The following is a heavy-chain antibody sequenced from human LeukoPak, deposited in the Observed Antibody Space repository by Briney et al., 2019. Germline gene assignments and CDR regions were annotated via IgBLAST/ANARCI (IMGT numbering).Heavy chain of an antibody. V-gene: IGHV3-74*01. CDR1: GLTFSSYW. D-gene: IGHD3/OR15-3a*01. J-gene: IGHJ4*02. CDR3: AGGRDRTDLYFDS. CDR2: IDSDGSRI. Sequence: GGSLRLSCEASGLTFSSYWMHWVRQAPGKGLVWVSRIDSDGSRISYVGSVKGRFTISRDNAKNTLYLQMNSLRAEDTAVYFCAGGRDRTDLYFDSWGQGTLVTVSS.